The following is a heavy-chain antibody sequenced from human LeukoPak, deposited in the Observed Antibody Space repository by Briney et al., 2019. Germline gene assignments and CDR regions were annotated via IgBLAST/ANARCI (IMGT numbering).Heavy chain of an antibody. D-gene: IGHD6-19*01. CDR3: ARDSGGSLFDL. V-gene: IGHV3-30*03. Sequence: AGSLRLSCAASGLRFSGYVMHWVRQAPGKGLEWVALISYDGSNKYYGDSVKGRFTISRDNSKNTLSLEMSSLRGDDTALYYCARDSGGSLFDLWGQGTLVIVSS. CDR1: GLRFSGYV. CDR2: ISYDGSNK. J-gene: IGHJ4*02.